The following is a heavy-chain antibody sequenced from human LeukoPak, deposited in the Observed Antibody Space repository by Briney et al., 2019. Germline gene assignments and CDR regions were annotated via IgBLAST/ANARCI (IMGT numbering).Heavy chain of an antibody. CDR3: ARAHLPPWFDL. CDR2: IYTSGST. CDR1: GGSLTSGSYS. V-gene: IGHV4-61*02. Sequence: SETLSLTCTLSGGSLTSGSYSWSWIRQPAGKGLEWIGRIYTSGSTNYNPSLKSRVTISVDTSKNQFSRKLSSVTAADTAVYYCARAHLPPWFDLWGRGTLVTVSS. J-gene: IGHJ2*01.